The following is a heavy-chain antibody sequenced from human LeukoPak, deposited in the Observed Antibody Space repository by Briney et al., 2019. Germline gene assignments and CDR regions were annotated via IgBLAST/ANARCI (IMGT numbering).Heavy chain of an antibody. V-gene: IGHV3-9*01. CDR1: GFTFDDYA. CDR3: AKDIKGGDFWSGYSSYYYYGMDV. CDR2: ISWNSGSI. D-gene: IGHD3-3*01. J-gene: IGHJ6*02. Sequence: GRSLRLSCAASGFTFDDYAMHWVRQAPGKGLEWVSGISWNSGSIGYADSVRGRFTISRDNAKNSLYLQMNSLRAEDTALYYCAKDIKGGDFWSGYSSYYYYGMDVWGQGTTVTVSS.